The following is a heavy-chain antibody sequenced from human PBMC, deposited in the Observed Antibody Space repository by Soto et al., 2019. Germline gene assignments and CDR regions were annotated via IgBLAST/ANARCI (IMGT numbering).Heavy chain of an antibody. Sequence: QVPLVQSGAEVKKPGASVKVSCKASGYTFTSYAMHWVRQAPGQRLEWMGWINAGNGNTKYSQKFQGRVTITRDTSASTAYMELSSLRSEDTAVYYCARDRGLYGENAFDIWGQGTMVTVSS. CDR1: GYTFTSYA. CDR2: INAGNGNT. CDR3: ARDRGLYGENAFDI. J-gene: IGHJ3*02. V-gene: IGHV1-3*01. D-gene: IGHD4-17*01.